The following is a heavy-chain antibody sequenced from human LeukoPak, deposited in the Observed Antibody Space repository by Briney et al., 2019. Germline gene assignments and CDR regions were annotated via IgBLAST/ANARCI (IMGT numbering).Heavy chain of an antibody. Sequence: GESLKISCKGSGYGFTNYWIAWVRQMPGKGLEWMGFIYPGDSNTRYSPSFQGHVTISADKSISTAYLQWSSLKASDTAIYYCARERGATGYDSGLDFDYWGQGTLVTVSS. V-gene: IGHV5-51*01. D-gene: IGHD5-12*01. J-gene: IGHJ4*02. CDR3: ARERGATGYDSGLDFDY. CDR2: IYPGDSNT. CDR1: GYGFTNYW.